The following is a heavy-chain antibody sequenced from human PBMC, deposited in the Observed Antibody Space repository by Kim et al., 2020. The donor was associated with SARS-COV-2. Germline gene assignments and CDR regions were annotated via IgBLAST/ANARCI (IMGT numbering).Heavy chain of an antibody. CDR2: TDTTGNTV. D-gene: IGHD3-9*01. CDR3: ARPGQIWTGYYYDASDV. CDR1: GFNFSTYE. V-gene: IGHV3-48*03. J-gene: IGHJ3*01. Sequence: GGSLRLSCAASGFNFSTYEMNWFRQAPGKGLEWVSYTDTTGNTVFYAESVKGRFTISRDNAKNSLFLQMNSLRAEDTAVYYCARPGQIWTGYYYDASDVWGHGTKVTVAS.